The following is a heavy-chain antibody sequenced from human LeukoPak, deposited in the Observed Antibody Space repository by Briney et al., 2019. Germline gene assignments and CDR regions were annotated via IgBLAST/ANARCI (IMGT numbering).Heavy chain of an antibody. CDR3: AKGYYMDV. CDR1: GFTFSSYW. CDR2: INTNASST. J-gene: IGHJ6*03. Sequence: GGSLRLSCAASGFTFSSYWMHWVRPAPAKGLVWVSHINTNASSTSYADFVKGRFTISRDNAKNTLYLQMNSLTAEDTAVYYCAKGYYMDVWGKGTTVTVSS. V-gene: IGHV3-74*01.